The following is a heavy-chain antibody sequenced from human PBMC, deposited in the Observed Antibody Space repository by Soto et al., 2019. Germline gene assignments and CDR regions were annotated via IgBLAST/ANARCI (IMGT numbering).Heavy chain of an antibody. CDR3: AKAPITMVRGVIGYYYYYYMDV. Sequence: PSATLSLTCAAYGGSFSGYYWSWIRQPPGKGLEWIGENNHSGSTNYNPSLKSRVTISVDTSKNQFSLKLSSVTAADTAVYYCAKAPITMVRGVIGYYYYYYMDVWGKGTTVTVSS. CDR1: GGSFSGYY. D-gene: IGHD3-10*01. J-gene: IGHJ6*03. CDR2: NNHSGST. V-gene: IGHV4-34*01.